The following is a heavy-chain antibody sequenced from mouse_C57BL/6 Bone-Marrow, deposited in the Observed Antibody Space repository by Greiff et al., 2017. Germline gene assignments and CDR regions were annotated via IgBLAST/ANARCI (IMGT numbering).Heavy chain of an antibody. CDR3: ARAHSDYYAMDY. D-gene: IGHD3-1*01. CDR1: GYSITSGYY. V-gene: IGHV3-6*01. CDR2: ISYDGSN. Sequence: ESGPGLVKPSQSLSLTCSVTGYSITSGYYWNWIRQFPGNKLEWMGYISYDGSNNYNPSLKNRISITRDTSKNQFFLKLNSVTTEDTATYYCARAHSDYYAMDYWGQGTSVTVSS. J-gene: IGHJ4*01.